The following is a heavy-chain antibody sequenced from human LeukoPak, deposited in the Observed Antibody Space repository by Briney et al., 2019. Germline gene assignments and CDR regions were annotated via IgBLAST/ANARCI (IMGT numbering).Heavy chain of an antibody. CDR2: ISVNGGTT. CDR3: VKGGGNVRRYFEY. V-gene: IGHV3-23*01. J-gene: IGHJ4*02. CDR1: GFTFSSYA. D-gene: IGHD4-23*01. Sequence: GGSLRHSCAASGFTFSSYAMTWVRQAPGKGLEWVSSISVNGGTTYYADSVKGRFTISRDSSKNTLYLQMNSLRAEDTAVYYCVKGGGNVRRYFEYWGQGTLVTVSS.